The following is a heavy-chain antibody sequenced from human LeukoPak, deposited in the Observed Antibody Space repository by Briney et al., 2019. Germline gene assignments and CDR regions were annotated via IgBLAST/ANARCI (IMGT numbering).Heavy chain of an antibody. D-gene: IGHD2-2*02. CDR2: ITSSSSYI. Sequence: GGSLRLSCVPSGFTFSSYIMNWVREAPGKGLECASSITSSSSYIYYADSVKGRFTISRDNAKNSLYLQMNSLRAEDTAVYYCATDEGYCSSTSCYTSAFDIWGQGTMVTVSS. J-gene: IGHJ3*02. CDR1: GFTFSSYI. V-gene: IGHV3-21*01. CDR3: ATDEGYCSSTSCYTSAFDI.